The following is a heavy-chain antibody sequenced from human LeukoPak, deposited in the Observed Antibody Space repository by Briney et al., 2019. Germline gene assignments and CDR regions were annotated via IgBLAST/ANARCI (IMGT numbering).Heavy chain of an antibody. D-gene: IGHD5-18*01. Sequence: SETPSLTCTVSGGSISSGGYYWSWIRQHPGKGLEWIGYIYYSGSTYYNPSLKSRVTISVDTSKNQFSLKLSSVTAADTAVYYCARTGYGYGDHFDYWGQGTLVTVSS. V-gene: IGHV4-31*03. CDR1: GGSISSGGYY. CDR3: ARTGYGYGDHFDY. CDR2: IYYSGST. J-gene: IGHJ4*02.